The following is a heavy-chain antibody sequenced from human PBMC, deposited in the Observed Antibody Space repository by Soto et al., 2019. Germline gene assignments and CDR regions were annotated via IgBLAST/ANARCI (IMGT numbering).Heavy chain of an antibody. J-gene: IGHJ4*02. CDR2: IIPIFGTA. V-gene: IGHV1-69*12. D-gene: IGHD3-22*01. CDR3: AREPTYYYDSSGYPASNYFDY. Sequence: QVQLVQSGAEVKKPGSSVKVSCKASGGTFSSYAISWVRQAPGQGLEWMGGIIPIFGTANYAQKFQGRVTITADESTSNAYMELSSLRSEDTAVYYCAREPTYYYDSSGYPASNYFDYWGQGTLVTVSS. CDR1: GGTFSSYA.